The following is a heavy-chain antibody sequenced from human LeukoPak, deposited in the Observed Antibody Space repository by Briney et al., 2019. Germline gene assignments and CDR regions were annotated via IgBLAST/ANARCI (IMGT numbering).Heavy chain of an antibody. CDR2: INHSGST. Sequence: PSETLSLTCAVYGGSFSGYYWGWIRQPPGKGLEWIGEINHSGSTNYNPSLRSRVTISVDTSKNQFSLKLSSVTAADTAVYYCARARGAVAGPYYFDYWGQGTLVTVSS. D-gene: IGHD6-19*01. V-gene: IGHV4-34*01. J-gene: IGHJ4*02. CDR3: ARARGAVAGPYYFDY. CDR1: GGSFSGYY.